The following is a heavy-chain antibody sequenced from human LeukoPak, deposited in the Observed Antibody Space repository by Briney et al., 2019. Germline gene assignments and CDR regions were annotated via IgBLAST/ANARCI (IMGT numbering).Heavy chain of an antibody. CDR1: GFILSNCA. Sequence: GGSLRLSCAASGFILSNCAMTWVRQAPGKGLEWVSGIDTKGTRTYYADSVKGRFTISRDNSKNTLFLQMNSLRAEDTAVYYCVKEVVATIPPLWGQGTLVTVSS. CDR3: VKEVVATIPPL. D-gene: IGHD5-12*01. CDR2: IDTKGTRT. J-gene: IGHJ4*02. V-gene: IGHV3-23*01.